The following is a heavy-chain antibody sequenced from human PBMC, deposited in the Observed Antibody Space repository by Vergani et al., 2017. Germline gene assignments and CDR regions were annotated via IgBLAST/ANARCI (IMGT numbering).Heavy chain of an antibody. CDR2: VYARDSIT. CDR1: GYTFTDYW. CDR3: VGRRWEWQEVDY. V-gene: IGHV5-51*01. Sequence: EVQLVQSGAEVKKPGESLKISCEGSGYTFTDYWVGWVRQKPGKGLEWMGVVYARDSITRYSLSFEGQVTISADKSINTAYLEWDSLRASDSAMYYCVGRRWEWQEVDYWGQGTLVTV. D-gene: IGHD1-26*01. J-gene: IGHJ4*02.